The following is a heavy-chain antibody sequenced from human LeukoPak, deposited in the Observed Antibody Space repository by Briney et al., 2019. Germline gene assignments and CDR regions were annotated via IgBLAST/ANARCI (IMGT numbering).Heavy chain of an antibody. Sequence: GASVKVSCKASGYTFTAYYIHWVRQPPAEGLEWMGWINPNSGDTNYAQKFQGRVTLATDTSITTAYMEVTSLRSDDTAIYFCARDPFTRGNWFDPWGQGTLVTVSS. V-gene: IGHV1-2*02. CDR2: INPNSGDT. D-gene: IGHD2/OR15-2a*01. CDR3: ARDPFTRGNWFDP. J-gene: IGHJ5*02. CDR1: GYTFTAYY.